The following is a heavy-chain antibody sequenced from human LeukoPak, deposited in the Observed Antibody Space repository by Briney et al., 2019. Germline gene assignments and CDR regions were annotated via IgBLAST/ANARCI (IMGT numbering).Heavy chain of an antibody. Sequence: PSETLSLTCAVYGGSFSGYYWSWIRQPPGKGLEWIGEINHSGSTNYNPSLKSRVTISVDTSKNQFSLKLSSVTAADTAVYHCAIPPVGFGELLYDTWGQGTLVTVSS. CDR1: GGSFSGYY. V-gene: IGHV4-34*01. CDR3: AIPPVGFGELLYDT. J-gene: IGHJ5*02. CDR2: INHSGST. D-gene: IGHD3-10*01.